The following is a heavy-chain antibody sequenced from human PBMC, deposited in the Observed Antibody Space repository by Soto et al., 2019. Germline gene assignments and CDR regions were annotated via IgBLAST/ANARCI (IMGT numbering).Heavy chain of an antibody. CDR3: AAGIGLGAFDI. J-gene: IGHJ3*02. V-gene: IGHV1-58*01. Sequence: QMQLVQSGPEVKKPGTSVKVSCKASGFTFTSSAVQWVRQARGQRLEWIGWIVVGSGNTNYAQKFQERVTITRDMSTSTAYMELSSLRSEDTAVYYCAAGIGLGAFDIWGQGKMVTVSS. CDR2: IVVGSGNT. D-gene: IGHD2-15*01. CDR1: GFTFTSSA.